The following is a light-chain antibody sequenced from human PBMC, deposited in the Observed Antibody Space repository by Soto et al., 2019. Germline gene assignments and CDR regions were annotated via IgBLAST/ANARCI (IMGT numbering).Light chain of an antibody. Sequence: DIGWKQSPRTLALSPEERASLSCRASQIVSNNDLAWYQQNPGQAPRLLIYGASNRATGIPDRCSGSGSGTDFTLTISMLEHDDFADYYCQQYGSSGTFGHGTKVDIK. CDR2: GAS. V-gene: IGKV3-20*01. CDR1: QIVSNND. J-gene: IGKJ3*01. CDR3: QQYGSSGT.